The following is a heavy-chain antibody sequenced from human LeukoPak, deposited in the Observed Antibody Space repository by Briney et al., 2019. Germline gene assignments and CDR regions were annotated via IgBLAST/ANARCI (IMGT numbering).Heavy chain of an antibody. J-gene: IGHJ4*02. D-gene: IGHD3-10*01. Sequence: GGSLRLSCTASGFTFSNYNMNWVRQAPGKGLEWVSYITSRSSSIYYADSVKGRFTISRDNAKNSLYLQMNSLRDDDTAVYYCARDSRFGKLLIPYFDYWGQGTLVTVSS. CDR3: ARDSRFGKLLIPYFDY. CDR2: ITSRSSSI. CDR1: GFTFSNYN. V-gene: IGHV3-48*02.